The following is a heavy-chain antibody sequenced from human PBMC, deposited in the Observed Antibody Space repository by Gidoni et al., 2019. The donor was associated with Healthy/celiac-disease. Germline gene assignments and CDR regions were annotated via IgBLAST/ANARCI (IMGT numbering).Heavy chain of an antibody. CDR3: ATGRNSGSYLVSDY. V-gene: IGHV1-24*01. Sequence: QVQLVQSVAGVYTPGASVMVSCKVAGYTPNELSIHWLRQAPGKGLEWMGGFDLEDGETIYAQKCQGRVTMTEDKSTDTAYMELRSLRSEDTAVYYCATGRNSGSYLVSDYWGQGILVTVSS. D-gene: IGHD1-26*01. CDR2: FDLEDGET. CDR1: GYTPNELS. J-gene: IGHJ4*02.